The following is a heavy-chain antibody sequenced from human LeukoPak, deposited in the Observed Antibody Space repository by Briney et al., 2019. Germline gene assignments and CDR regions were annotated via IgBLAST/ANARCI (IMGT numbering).Heavy chain of an antibody. D-gene: IGHD7-27*01. CDR2: IYTSGST. J-gene: IGHJ6*03. CDR1: GGSISSGRYY. Sequence: PSQTLSLTCTVSGGSISSGRYYWSWIRQPAGKGLEWIGRIYTSGSTNYNPSLKSRVTMSVDTSKNQFSLKLSSVTAADTAVYYCARGYNWGSPTRNFYYLDVWGKGTTVTVSS. V-gene: IGHV4-61*02. CDR3: ARGYNWGSPTRNFYYLDV.